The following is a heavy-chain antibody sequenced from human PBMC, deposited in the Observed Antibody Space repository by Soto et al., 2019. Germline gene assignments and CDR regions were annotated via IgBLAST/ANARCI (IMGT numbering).Heavy chain of an antibody. CDR2: IYYSGST. CDR3: ARLTGSWNYYYYYMDV. J-gene: IGHJ6*03. CDR1: GGSISSSSYY. V-gene: IGHV4-39*01. Sequence: SETLSLTCTVSGGSISSSSYYWGWIRQPPGKGLEWIGSIYYSGSTYYNPSLKSRVTISVDTSKNQFSLKLSSVTAADTAVYYCARLTGSWNYYYYYMDVWGKGTTVTVSS. D-gene: IGHD1-26*01.